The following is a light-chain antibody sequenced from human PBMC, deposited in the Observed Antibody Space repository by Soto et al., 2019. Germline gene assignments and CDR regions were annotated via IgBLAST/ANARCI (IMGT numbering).Light chain of an antibody. CDR3: QQYNNWPIT. CDR1: QSVSSN. J-gene: IGKJ5*01. CDR2: GAS. V-gene: IGKV3-15*01. Sequence: EIVMTQSPATLSVSPVERATLSCRASQSVSSNLAWYQQKPGQAPRLLIYGASTRATGIPARFSGSGSGTEFTLTISSLQSEDFALYYCQQYNNWPITFGQGTRLEIK.